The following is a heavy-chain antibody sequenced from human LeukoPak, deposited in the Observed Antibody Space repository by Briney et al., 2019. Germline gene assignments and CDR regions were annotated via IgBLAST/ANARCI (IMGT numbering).Heavy chain of an antibody. V-gene: IGHV3-23*01. D-gene: IGHD3-10*02. CDR1: GFTFSAYA. CDR3: ARDLHYYVAMDV. CDR2: IGSDNKP. Sequence: GGSLRLSCEASGFTFSAYAMTWVPPAPGKGLEWVSSIGSDNKPHYSESVKGRFAISRDNSKSMLFLQLNSLRAEDTALYYCARDLHYYVAMDVSGQGTTVTVSS. J-gene: IGHJ6*02.